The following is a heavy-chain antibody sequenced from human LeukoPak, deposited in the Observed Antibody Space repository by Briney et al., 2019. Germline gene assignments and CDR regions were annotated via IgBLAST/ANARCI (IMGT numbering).Heavy chain of an antibody. J-gene: IGHJ4*02. CDR2: FDPEDGET. Sequence: ASVTVSCKVSGYTLTELSMHWVRQAPGKGLEWMGGFDPEDGETICAQKFQGRVTMTEDTSTDTAYMELSSLRSEDTAVYYCATDLFYCSSTSCPIDYWGQGTLVTVSS. D-gene: IGHD2-2*01. CDR1: GYTLTELS. CDR3: ATDLFYCSSTSCPIDY. V-gene: IGHV1-24*01.